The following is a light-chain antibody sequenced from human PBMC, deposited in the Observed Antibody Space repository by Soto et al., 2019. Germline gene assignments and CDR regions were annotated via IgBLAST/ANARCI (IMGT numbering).Light chain of an antibody. Sequence: DIQMTQSPSTLSASVGDRVTITCRASQNINSWLAWFQQKPGKAPNLLMYDASTLESGVPSRFSGSGSVTEFTLTISSLQPDDFANYCYQQDNNYMWTFSQGTKVEIK. J-gene: IGKJ1*01. CDR3: QQDNNYMWT. V-gene: IGKV1-5*01. CDR2: DAS. CDR1: QNINSW.